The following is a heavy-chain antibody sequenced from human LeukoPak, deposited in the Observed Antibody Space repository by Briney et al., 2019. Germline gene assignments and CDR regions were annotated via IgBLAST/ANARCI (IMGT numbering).Heavy chain of an antibody. CDR3: ATPYGALPGYFDL. Sequence: PGGSLRLSCAASGFTFSSYSMNWVRQAPGKGLEWVSYISSSSSTIYYADSVKGRFTISRDNAKNSLYLQMNSLRAEDTAVYYCATPYGALPGYFDLWGRGTLVTVSS. CDR1: GFTFSSYS. V-gene: IGHV3-48*04. D-gene: IGHD4-17*01. J-gene: IGHJ2*01. CDR2: ISSSSSTI.